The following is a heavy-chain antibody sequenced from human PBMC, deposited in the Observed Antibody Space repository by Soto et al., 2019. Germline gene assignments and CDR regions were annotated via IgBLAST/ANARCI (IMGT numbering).Heavy chain of an antibody. CDR1: GGSVSSGSYY. J-gene: IGHJ6*02. CDR2: IYYSGST. CDR3: ARSYPPTALVWFGDSGYYYGMDV. V-gene: IGHV4-61*01. D-gene: IGHD3-10*01. Sequence: PSETLSLTCTVSGGSVSSGSYYWSWIRQPPGKGLEWIGYIYYSGSTNYNPSLKSRVTISVDTSKNQFSLKLSSVTAADTAVYYCARSYPPTALVWFGDSGYYYGMDVWGQGTTVTVSS.